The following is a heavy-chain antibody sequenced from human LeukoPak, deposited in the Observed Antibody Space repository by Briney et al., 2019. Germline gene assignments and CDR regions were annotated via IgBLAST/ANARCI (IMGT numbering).Heavy chain of an antibody. Sequence: ASVKVSCKASGYIFTNYAINWMRQAPGQGLEWMGWITTSTGNPTYAQGFTGRFVFSSDTSVSTAYLQISSLRAEDTAVYYCARDPYAPPSSDLQRFDSWGQGTLVTVSS. V-gene: IGHV7-4-1*02. J-gene: IGHJ5*01. CDR1: GYIFTNYA. CDR2: ITTSTGNP. D-gene: IGHD6-19*01. CDR3: ARDPYAPPSSDLQRFDS.